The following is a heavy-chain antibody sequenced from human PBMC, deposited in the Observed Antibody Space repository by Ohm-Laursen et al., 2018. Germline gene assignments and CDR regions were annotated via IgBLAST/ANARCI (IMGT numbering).Heavy chain of an antibody. Sequence: SLRLSCAASGFSFGSYWMSWVRQAPGKGLEWVANIEHDASDEYYLESVKGRFTISRDNVQNSLYLQMNSLRVEDTAVYYCAREVVVVVAAEYYFDYWGQGTLVTVSS. CDR2: IEHDASDE. CDR1: GFSFGSYW. J-gene: IGHJ4*02. V-gene: IGHV3-7*01. CDR3: AREVVVVVAAEYYFDY. D-gene: IGHD2-15*01.